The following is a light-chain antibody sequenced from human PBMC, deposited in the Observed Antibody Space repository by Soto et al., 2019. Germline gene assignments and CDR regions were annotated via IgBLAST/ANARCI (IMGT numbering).Light chain of an antibody. V-gene: IGLV2-8*01. CDR2: DVS. J-gene: IGLJ1*01. CDR1: SSDVGGYDF. Sequence: QSALTQPPSASGSPGQSVTISCTGTSSDVGGYDFVSRYQQHPGKAPKLLIYDVSTRPSGVPDRFSGSKSGNTASLTVSGLQAEDEADYYCSSYAGTDNWGVFGTGTKLTVL. CDR3: SSYAGTDNWGV.